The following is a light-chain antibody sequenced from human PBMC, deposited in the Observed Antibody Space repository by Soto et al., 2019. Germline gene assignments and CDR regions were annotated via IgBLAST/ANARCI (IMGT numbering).Light chain of an antibody. CDR3: QHYNSSPWT. CDR2: KAS. Sequence: DIQMTQSPSTLSASVGDRVTITCRASQGISSWLAWYQQKPGKAPKLLIYKASSLESGVPSRFSGSGSGTEFTLTISSLQPDDFATYYCQHYNSSPWTFGQGTKVEIK. J-gene: IGKJ1*01. V-gene: IGKV1-5*03. CDR1: QGISSW.